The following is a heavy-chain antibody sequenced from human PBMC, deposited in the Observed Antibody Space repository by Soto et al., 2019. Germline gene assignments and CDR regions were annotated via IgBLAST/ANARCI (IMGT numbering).Heavy chain of an antibody. CDR1: RFTFSRYW. CDR2: INQAGREK. CDR3: ARRGNSESPPFAY. Sequence: EVQLVESGGGLVQPGGSLRLSCAASRFTFSRYWMSWVRQAPGKGLEWVANINQAGREKYYVDSVKGRFTISRDNAKNSLYLQMNSLRAEDTAVYYCARRGNSESPPFAYWGQGTLVTVSS. D-gene: IGHD3-10*01. J-gene: IGHJ4*02. V-gene: IGHV3-7*01.